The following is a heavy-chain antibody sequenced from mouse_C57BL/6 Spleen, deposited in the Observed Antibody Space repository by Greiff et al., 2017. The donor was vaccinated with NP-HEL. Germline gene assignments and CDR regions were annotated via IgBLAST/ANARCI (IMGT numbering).Heavy chain of an antibody. CDR1: GYTFTSYW. Sequence: QVQLQQPGAELVKPGASVKLSCKASGYTFTSYWMHWVKQRPGRGLEWIGRIDPNSGGTKYNEKFKSKATLTVDKPSSTAVMQLSSPTSEDSAVYYCARDYGIRYSYAMDYWGQGTSVTVSS. CDR2: IDPNSGGT. V-gene: IGHV1-72*01. D-gene: IGHD1-1*01. J-gene: IGHJ4*01. CDR3: ARDYGIRYSYAMDY.